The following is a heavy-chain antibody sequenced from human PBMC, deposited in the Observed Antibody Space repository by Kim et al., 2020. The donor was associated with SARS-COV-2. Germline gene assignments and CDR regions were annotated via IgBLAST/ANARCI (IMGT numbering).Heavy chain of an antibody. J-gene: IGHJ3*02. CDR1: GASLNNFY. V-gene: IGHV4-34*01. D-gene: IGHD3-10*01. Sequence: SETLSLTYAVYGASLNNFYWSWLRQSPGTGLEWIAEINHRGSTNYNPSLKSRVTISADTSKSQFSLKVNSVTVADTAVYYCARETSRGDDAFDIWGHGTMVTVSS. CDR3: ARETSRGDDAFDI. CDR2: INHRGST.